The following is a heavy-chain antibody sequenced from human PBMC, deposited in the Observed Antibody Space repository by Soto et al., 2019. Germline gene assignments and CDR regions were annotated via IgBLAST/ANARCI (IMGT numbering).Heavy chain of an antibody. D-gene: IGHD3-10*01. J-gene: IGHJ4*02. Sequence: PSETLSLTCTVSGASITYGAYSFICIRQTPGKGLEWIGYINHLETTFYNPSFESRLTLSIDRTKNQFSLNLKSMSAADRAVYFCARGGGFDSFDYWGQGILVTVSS. CDR2: INHLETT. CDR3: ARGGGFDSFDY. V-gene: IGHV4-30-2*01. CDR1: GASITYGAYS.